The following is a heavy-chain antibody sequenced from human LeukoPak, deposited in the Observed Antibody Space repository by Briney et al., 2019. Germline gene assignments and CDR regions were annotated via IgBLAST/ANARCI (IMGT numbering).Heavy chain of an antibody. J-gene: IGHJ6*02. Sequence: EGSLRLSCAASGFTFSSYGMRWVRQAPGKGLEWVGVIWYDGSNKYYAASVKGRFTISRDNSKNTLYLQMNSLRAEDTAVYFCARDLVPMVRGKDGMDVWGQGTTVTVSS. V-gene: IGHV3-33*01. CDR3: ARDLVPMVRGKDGMDV. D-gene: IGHD3-10*01. CDR2: IWYDGSNK. CDR1: GFTFSSYG.